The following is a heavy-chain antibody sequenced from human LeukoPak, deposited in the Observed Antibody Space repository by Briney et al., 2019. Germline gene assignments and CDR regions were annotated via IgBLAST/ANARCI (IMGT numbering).Heavy chain of an antibody. CDR3: AKDRIVLMVYAPGHFDY. Sequence: PGGSLRLSCEASGFTFSSYSMNWVRQAPGKGLEWVSAISGSGGSTYYADSVKGRFTISRDNSKNTLYLQMNSLRAEDTAVYYCAKDRIVLMVYAPGHFDYWGQGTLVTVSS. CDR2: ISGSGGST. J-gene: IGHJ4*02. CDR1: GFTFSSYS. D-gene: IGHD2-8*01. V-gene: IGHV3-23*01.